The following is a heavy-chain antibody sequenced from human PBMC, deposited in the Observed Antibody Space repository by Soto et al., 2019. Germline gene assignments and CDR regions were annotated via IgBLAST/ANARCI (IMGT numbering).Heavy chain of an antibody. CDR1: GFNFNSYT. J-gene: IGHJ4*02. Sequence: KTGGSLRLSCAASGFNFNSYTINWVRQAPGKRLEWLSSISSSGYIFSTDSVRGRFTISRDNAKNSLYLEMNSLRAEDTAVYYCARESEDLTSNFDYWGQGTLVTVSS. CDR3: ARESEDLTSNFDY. CDR2: ISSSGYI. V-gene: IGHV3-21*06.